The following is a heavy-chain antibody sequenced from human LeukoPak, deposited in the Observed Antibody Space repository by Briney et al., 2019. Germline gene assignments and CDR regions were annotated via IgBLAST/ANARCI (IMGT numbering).Heavy chain of an antibody. CDR2: TYHSGST. V-gene: IGHV4-38-2*02. CDR3: ARVPHGETVFGVVLYWLDP. J-gene: IGHJ5*02. Sequence: SETLSLTCTVSGYSMRSGYYWGWIRQPPGKGLEWIGSTYHSGSTNYNPSLKSRVTISVDTSKNQFSLKLNSVTAADTAVYYCARVPHGETVFGVVLYWLDPWGQGTLVTV. CDR1: GYSMRSGYY. D-gene: IGHD3-3*01.